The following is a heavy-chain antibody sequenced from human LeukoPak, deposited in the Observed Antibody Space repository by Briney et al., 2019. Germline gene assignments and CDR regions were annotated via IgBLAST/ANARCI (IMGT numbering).Heavy chain of an antibody. J-gene: IGHJ1*01. CDR3: SRQGYRGAAGTIYFLH. V-gene: IGHV4-39*01. CDR2: IYYRGTT. CDR1: GGSISSNSYY. Sequence: TPSETLSLTCTVSGGSISSNSYYWGWIRQPPGKGLEWIGSIYYRGTTYYNPSLKSRVTISIDTSKNQFSLKLNSVTAPDTAVYYCSRQGYRGAAGTIYFLHWGQGTLVTVSS. D-gene: IGHD6-13*01.